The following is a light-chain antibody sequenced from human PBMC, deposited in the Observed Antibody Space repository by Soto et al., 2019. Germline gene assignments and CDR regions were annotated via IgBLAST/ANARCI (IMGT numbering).Light chain of an antibody. CDR1: QSISSW. V-gene: IGKV1-5*02. J-gene: IGKJ1*01. CDR2: DAS. CDR3: QQYNSYS. Sequence: DIQMTQSPSTLSASVGDRVTIICRASQSISSWLAWYQQKPGKAPQLLIYDASSLETGVPSRFSGSGSGTEFTLTISSLQPDDFATYYCQQYNSYSFGQGTKVDIK.